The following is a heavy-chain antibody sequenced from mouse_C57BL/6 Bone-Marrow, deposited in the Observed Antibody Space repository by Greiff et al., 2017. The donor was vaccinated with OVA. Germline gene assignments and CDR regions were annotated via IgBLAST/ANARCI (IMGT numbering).Heavy chain of an antibody. D-gene: IGHD2-5*01. V-gene: IGHV2-2*01. CDR1: GFSLTSYG. Sequence: VHLVESGPGLVQPSQSLSITCTVSGFSLTSYGVHWVRQSPGKGLEWLGVIWSGGSTDYNAAFISRLSISKDNSKSQVFFKMNSLQADDTAIYYCARTLGAYYSKKAYWGQGTLVTVSA. J-gene: IGHJ3*01. CDR3: ARTLGAYYSKKAY. CDR2: IWSGGST.